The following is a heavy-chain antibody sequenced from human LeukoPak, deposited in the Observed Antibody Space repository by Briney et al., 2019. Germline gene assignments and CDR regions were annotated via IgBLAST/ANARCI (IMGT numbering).Heavy chain of an antibody. CDR1: GFTFSSYA. V-gene: IGHV3-15*01. J-gene: IGHJ4*02. D-gene: IGHD3-22*01. CDR2: IKSKTDGGTT. Sequence: PGGSLRLSCAASGFTFSSYAMSWVRRAPGKGLEWVGRIKSKTDGGTTDYAAPVKGRFTISRDDSKNTLYLQMNSLKTEDTAVYYCTTVSGYSFDYWGQGTLVTVSS. CDR3: TTVSGYSFDY.